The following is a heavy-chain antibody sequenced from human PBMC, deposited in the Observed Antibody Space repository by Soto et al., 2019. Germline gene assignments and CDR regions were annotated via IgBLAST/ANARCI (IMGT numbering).Heavy chain of an antibody. Sequence: SETLSLTCTVSGGSISSYYWSWIRQPPGKGLEWIGYIYYSGSTNYNPSLKSRVTMSVDTSKNQFSLKLSSATAADTAVYYCARRGERGFYYHYGMDVWGQGTTVTVSS. J-gene: IGHJ6*02. CDR3: ARRGERGFYYHYGMDV. V-gene: IGHV4-59*01. D-gene: IGHD3-10*01. CDR2: IYYSGST. CDR1: GGSISSYY.